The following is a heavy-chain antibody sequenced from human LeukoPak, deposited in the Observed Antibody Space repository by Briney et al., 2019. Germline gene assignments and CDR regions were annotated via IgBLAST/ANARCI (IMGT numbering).Heavy chain of an antibody. J-gene: IGHJ5*02. Sequence: PSETLSLTCAVYGGSFSGYYWSWIRQPPGKGLEWIGEINHSGSTNYNPSLESRVTIPVDTSKNQFSLKLSSVTAADTAVYYCARGRFSSGPWGQGTLVTVSS. CDR2: INHSGST. V-gene: IGHV4-34*01. CDR3: ARGRFSSGP. CDR1: GGSFSGYY.